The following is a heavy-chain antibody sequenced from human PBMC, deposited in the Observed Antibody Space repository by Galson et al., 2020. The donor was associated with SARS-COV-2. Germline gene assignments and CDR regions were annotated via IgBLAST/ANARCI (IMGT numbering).Heavy chain of an antibody. CDR3: ARDILTGYYDPYYYYYGMDV. CDR1: GFTFSDYY. Sequence: GGSLRLSCAASGFTFSDYYMSWIRQAPGKGLEWVSYISSSGSTIYYADSVKGRFTISRDNAKNSLYLQMNSLRAEDTAVYYCARDILTGYYDPYYYYYGMDVWGQGTTVTVSS. J-gene: IGHJ6*02. CDR2: ISSSGSTI. V-gene: IGHV3-11*01. D-gene: IGHD3-9*01.